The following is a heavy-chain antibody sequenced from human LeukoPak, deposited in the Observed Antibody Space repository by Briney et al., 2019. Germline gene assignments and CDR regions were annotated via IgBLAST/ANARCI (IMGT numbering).Heavy chain of an antibody. D-gene: IGHD4-17*01. CDR3: ASLYGDGRPYYFDY. V-gene: IGHV3-53*01. CDR1: GFTVSSNY. J-gene: IGHJ4*02. Sequence: PGGSLRLSCAASGFTVSSNYMSWVRQAPGKGLEWVSVIYSGGSTYYADSVKGRFTISRDNSKNTLYLQMNSLRAEDTAVYYCASLYGDGRPYYFDYWGQGTLVTVSS. CDR2: IYSGGST.